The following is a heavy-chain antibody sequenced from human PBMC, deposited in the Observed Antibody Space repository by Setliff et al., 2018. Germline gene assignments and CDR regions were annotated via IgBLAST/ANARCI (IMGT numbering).Heavy chain of an antibody. Sequence: SETLSLTCAVSGYSISSGYYWGWIRQPPGKGLEWIGSIYHSGSTYYNPSLKSRVTISVDTSKNQFSLKLSSVTAADTAVYYCARHLRVFIAAPYDASDIWGQGTMVTVSS. CDR1: GYSISSGYY. CDR2: IYHSGST. V-gene: IGHV4-38-2*01. D-gene: IGHD6-6*01. CDR3: ARHLRVFIAAPYDASDI. J-gene: IGHJ3*02.